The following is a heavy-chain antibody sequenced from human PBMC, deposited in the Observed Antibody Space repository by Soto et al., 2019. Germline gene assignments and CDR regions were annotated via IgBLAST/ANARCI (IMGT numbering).Heavy chain of an antibody. Sequence: SETLSLTCTVSGASIGSGGYWSWIRQHPGKGLEWIGYIYYSGSTYYNPSLKSRVTISLLTSKKQFSLRLTSVTAADTAVYYCAREGHYYDSSGYPMDYYGMDVWGQGTTVTVSS. CDR1: GASIGSGGY. J-gene: IGHJ6*02. V-gene: IGHV4-31*03. CDR3: AREGHYYDSSGYPMDYYGMDV. D-gene: IGHD3-22*01. CDR2: IYYSGST.